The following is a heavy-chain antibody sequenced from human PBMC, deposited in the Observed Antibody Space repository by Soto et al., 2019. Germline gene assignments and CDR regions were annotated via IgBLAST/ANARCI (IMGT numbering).Heavy chain of an antibody. CDR3: ARGAAEGYWYFDL. Sequence: SRSWRHWVRQAPGKGLVWVSRINSDGSSTSYADSVKGRFTISRDNAKNTLYLQMNSLRAEDTAVYYCARGAAEGYWYFDLWGRGTLVTVSS. CDR1: SRSW. D-gene: IGHD6-13*01. CDR2: INSDGSST. V-gene: IGHV3-74*01. J-gene: IGHJ2*01.